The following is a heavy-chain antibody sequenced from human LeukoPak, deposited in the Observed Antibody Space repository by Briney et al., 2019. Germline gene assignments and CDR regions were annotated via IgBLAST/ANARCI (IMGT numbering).Heavy chain of an antibody. D-gene: IGHD2-2*01. CDR2: INHSGST. CDR1: GGSFSGYY. V-gene: IGHV4-34*01. J-gene: IGHJ4*02. CDR3: ARAVCGTSCYSDY. Sequence: PSETLSLTCAVYGGSFSGYYWSWIRQPPGKGLEWIGEINHSGSTNYNPSLKSRVTISVDTSKNQFSLKLSSVTAADTAVYYCARAVCGTSCYSDYWGQGTLVTVSS.